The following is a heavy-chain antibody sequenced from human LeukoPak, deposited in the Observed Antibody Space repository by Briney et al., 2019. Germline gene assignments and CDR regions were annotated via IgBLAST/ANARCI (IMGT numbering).Heavy chain of an antibody. CDR1: GGSTSTYY. D-gene: IGHD2-21*02. CDR2: IYYSGST. J-gene: IGHJ3*02. Sequence: SETLSLTCTVSGGSTSTYYWSWIRQPPGKGLEWIGYIYYSGSTNYNPSLKSRVTISVDTSKNQFSLKLSSVTAADTAVYYCASCTANDAFDIWGQGTMVTVSS. V-gene: IGHV4-59*01. CDR3: ASCTANDAFDI.